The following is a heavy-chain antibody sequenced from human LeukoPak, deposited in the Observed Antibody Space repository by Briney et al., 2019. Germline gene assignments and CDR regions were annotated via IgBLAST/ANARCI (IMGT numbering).Heavy chain of an antibody. CDR2: IKQDGSEK. J-gene: IGHJ4*02. CDR3: ARALRGYSFGS. CDR1: GDTFSNYW. D-gene: IGHD5-18*01. V-gene: IGHV3-7*04. Sequence: GGSLRLSCAASGDTFSNYWMSWVRQALGEGVWWVANIKQDGSEKYYVDSVKVRFTISRDKAEKSLYLQMISMRAEDTSVYYCARALRGYSFGSGGQGTLVTVSS.